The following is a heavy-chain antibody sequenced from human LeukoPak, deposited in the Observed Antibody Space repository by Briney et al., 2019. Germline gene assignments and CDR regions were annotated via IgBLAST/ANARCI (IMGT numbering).Heavy chain of an antibody. CDR2: ITPIFATV. CDR3: ARQAYCTNGVCYEELGFDY. CDR1: GGTLNSHV. V-gene: IGHV1-69*05. D-gene: IGHD2-8*01. Sequence: VASVKVSCKASGGTLNSHVISWVRQGPGQGLEWMGAITPIFATVNYAPRFHGRVTITTDELTDTVYMELSSLRSEDTAIYYCARQAYCTNGVCYEELGFDYWGQGTLITVSS. J-gene: IGHJ4*02.